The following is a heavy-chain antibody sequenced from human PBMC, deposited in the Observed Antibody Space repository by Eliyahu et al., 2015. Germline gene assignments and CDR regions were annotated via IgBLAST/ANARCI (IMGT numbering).Heavy chain of an antibody. V-gene: IGHV3-21*01. CDR2: ISSSSSYI. D-gene: IGHD2-15*01. Sequence: EVQLVESGGGLVKPGGSLXLXXAAXGFTFISYSMNWVRQAPGKGLEWVSSISSSSSYIYYADSVKGRFTISRDNAKNSLYLQMNSLRAEDTAVYYCARVPGYCSGGSCSDYWGQGTLVTVSS. J-gene: IGHJ4*02. CDR3: ARVPGYCSGGSCSDY. CDR1: GFTFISYS.